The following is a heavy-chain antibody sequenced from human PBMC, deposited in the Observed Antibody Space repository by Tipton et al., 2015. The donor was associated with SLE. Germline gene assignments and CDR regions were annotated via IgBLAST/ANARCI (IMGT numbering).Heavy chain of an antibody. CDR3: ARESSWDPLFDY. J-gene: IGHJ4*02. D-gene: IGHD6-13*01. Sequence: LRLSCTVSGGSISSYYWSWIRQPPGKGLEWIGYIYYSGSTNYNPSLKSRVTISVDTSKNQFSLKLSSVTAADPAVYYCARESSWDPLFDYWGQGTLVPVSS. CDR2: IYYSGST. V-gene: IGHV4-59*01. CDR1: GGSISSYY.